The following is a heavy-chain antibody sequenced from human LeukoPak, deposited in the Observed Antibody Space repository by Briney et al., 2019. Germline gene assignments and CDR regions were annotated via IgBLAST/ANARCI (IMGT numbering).Heavy chain of an antibody. CDR1: GFTFSNYA. J-gene: IGHJ3*02. CDR2: MSGSGGTT. D-gene: IGHD1-26*01. CDR3: AKDLRATTGGFDI. Sequence: GGSLRLSCAASGFTFSNYAMSWVRQAPGKGLEWVSAMSGSGGTTLYADSVRGRFTISRDNSKNTLYLQMNSLRAEATAVYYCAKDLRATTGGFDIWGQGTMVTVSS. V-gene: IGHV3-23*01.